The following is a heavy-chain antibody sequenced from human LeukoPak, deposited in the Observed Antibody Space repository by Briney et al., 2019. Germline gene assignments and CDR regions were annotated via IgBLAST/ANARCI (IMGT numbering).Heavy chain of an antibody. CDR3: ARDCGLEQLGEDPYYYYYYYMDV. CDR2: IYTSGST. CDR1: GGSISSGSYY. V-gene: IGHV4-61*02. D-gene: IGHD6-6*01. J-gene: IGHJ6*03. Sequence: PSETLSLTCTVSGGSISSGSYYWSWIRQPAGTGLEWIGRIYTSGSTKYNPSLRSRVTISVDTSKNQFSLKLSSVTAADTAVYYCARDCGLEQLGEDPYYYYYYYMDVWGKGTTVTVSS.